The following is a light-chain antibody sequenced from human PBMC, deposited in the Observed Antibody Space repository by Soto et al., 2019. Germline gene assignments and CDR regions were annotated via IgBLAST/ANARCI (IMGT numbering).Light chain of an antibody. V-gene: IGKV4-1*01. CDR3: QQYYTTPIT. CDR1: QSVLHSSNNKNY. Sequence: DIVMTQSPDSLAVSLGERATINCKSSQSVLHSSNNKNYLVWYQQKPGQPPKLLIYCASTRESGVPDRFSGSGSGTDFTLTIGSLEAEDVAIYYCQQYYTTPITLGQGTRLEIK. J-gene: IGKJ5*01. CDR2: CAS.